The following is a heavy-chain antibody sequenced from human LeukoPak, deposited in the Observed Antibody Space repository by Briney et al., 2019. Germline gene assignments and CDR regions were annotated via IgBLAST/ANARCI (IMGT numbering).Heavy chain of an antibody. Sequence: SVKVSCKASGGTFSSYAISWVRQAHGQGLEWMGRIIPIFGTANYAQKFQGRVTITTDESTSTAYMELSSLRSEDTAVYYCARGVDGYNYVSDYWGQGTLVTVSS. CDR1: GGTFSSYA. J-gene: IGHJ4*02. CDR3: ARGVDGYNYVSDY. CDR2: IIPIFGTA. D-gene: IGHD5-24*01. V-gene: IGHV1-69*05.